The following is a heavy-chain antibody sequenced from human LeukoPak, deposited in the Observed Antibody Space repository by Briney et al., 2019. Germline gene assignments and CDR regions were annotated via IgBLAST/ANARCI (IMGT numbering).Heavy chain of an antibody. D-gene: IGHD3-22*01. J-gene: IGHJ4*02. V-gene: IGHV3-43D*03. Sequence: GGSLRLSCAASGFTFDDYAMHWVRQAPGKGLEWVSLITWDGDSTYYADSVKGRFTISRDNSKNSLYLQMNSLRAEDTAVYYCAKGERSSTYDTVDYWGQGTLVTVSS. CDR2: ITWDGDST. CDR3: AKGERSSTYDTVDY. CDR1: GFTFDDYA.